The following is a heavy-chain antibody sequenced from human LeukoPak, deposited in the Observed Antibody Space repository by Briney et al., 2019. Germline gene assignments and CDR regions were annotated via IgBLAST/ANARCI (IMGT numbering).Heavy chain of an antibody. CDR1: GGSISSSSYY. CDR2: IYYSGST. D-gene: IGHD3-22*01. V-gene: IGHV4-39*01. Sequence: SETLSLTCTVSGGSISSSSYYWGWIRQPPGKGREWIGSIYYSGSTYYNPSLKSRVTISVDTSKNQFSLKLSSVTAADTAVYYCAIRQTNYYDRSGKNDYWGQGTLVTVSS. CDR3: AIRQTNYYDRSGKNDY. J-gene: IGHJ4*02.